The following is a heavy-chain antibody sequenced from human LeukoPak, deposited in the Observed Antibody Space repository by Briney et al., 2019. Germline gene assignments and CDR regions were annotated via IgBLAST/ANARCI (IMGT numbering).Heavy chain of an antibody. CDR1: GYTFTSYA. CDR3: ASARYYYDSSGYTVDYFDY. J-gene: IGHJ4*02. V-gene: IGHV7-4-1*02. Sequence: ASVKVSCKASGYTFTSYAMNWVRQAPGQGLEWMGWINTNTGNPTYAQGFTGRFVFSLDTSVSTAYLQISSLKAEDTAVYYCASARYYYDSSGYTVDYFDYWGQGTLVTVSS. D-gene: IGHD3-22*01. CDR2: INTNTGNP.